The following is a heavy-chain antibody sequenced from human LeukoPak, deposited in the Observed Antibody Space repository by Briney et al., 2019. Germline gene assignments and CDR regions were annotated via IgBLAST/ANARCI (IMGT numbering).Heavy chain of an antibody. D-gene: IGHD3-10*01. Sequence: SETLSLTCSVSGGSISSYYWSWIRQPPGRGLEWLGYISYSGSTSYNPSLKSRVTISLGTSRNQFSLKLTSVTAADTAVYYCARHGSGSSLALYPWGQGTLVTVSS. CDR2: ISYSGST. CDR1: GGSISSYY. V-gene: IGHV4-59*08. J-gene: IGHJ5*02. CDR3: ARHGSGSSLALYP.